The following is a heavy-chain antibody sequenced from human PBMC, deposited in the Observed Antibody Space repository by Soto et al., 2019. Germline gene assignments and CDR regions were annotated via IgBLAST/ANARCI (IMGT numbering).Heavy chain of an antibody. Sequence: LKISCKGSGYSFTSYWIGWVRQMPGKGLEWMGIIYPGDSDTRYSPSFQGQVTISADKSISTAYLQWSSLKASDTAMYYCARLGNYDFWSGYPTHYNWFDPWGQGTLVTVSS. CDR1: GYSFTSYW. J-gene: IGHJ5*02. CDR3: ARLGNYDFWSGYPTHYNWFDP. V-gene: IGHV5-51*01. CDR2: IYPGDSDT. D-gene: IGHD3-3*01.